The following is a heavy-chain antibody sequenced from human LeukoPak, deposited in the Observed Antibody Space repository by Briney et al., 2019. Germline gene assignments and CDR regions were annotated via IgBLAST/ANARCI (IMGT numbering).Heavy chain of an antibody. CDR1: GFTFSSYG. D-gene: IGHD3-22*01. V-gene: IGHV3-33*06. CDR3: AKEQFYYDSSGYYPLFDY. J-gene: IGHJ4*02. CDR2: IWYDGSNK. Sequence: PGGSLRLSCAASGFTFSSYGMHWVRQAPGKGLEWVAVIWYDGSNKYYADSVKGRFTISRDNSKNTLYLQMNSLRAEDTAVYYCAKEQFYYDSSGYYPLFDYWGQGTLVTVSS.